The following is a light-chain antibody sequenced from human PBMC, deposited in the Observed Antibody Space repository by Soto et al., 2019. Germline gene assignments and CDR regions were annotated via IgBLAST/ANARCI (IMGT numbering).Light chain of an antibody. CDR3: TSYAGSKNV. J-gene: IGLJ1*01. CDR2: DVT. CDR1: SSDVGGYNY. Sequence: QSALTQPPSASGSPGQSVTISCTGTSSDVGGYNYVSWYQQHPGKAPKLLIYDVTKRPSGVPDRFSGSKSDNTASLTVSGLQAEDEADYYCTSYAGSKNVFGTGTKLTVL. V-gene: IGLV2-8*01.